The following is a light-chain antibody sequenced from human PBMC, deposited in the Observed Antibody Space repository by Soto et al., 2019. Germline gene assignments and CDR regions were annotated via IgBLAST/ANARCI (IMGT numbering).Light chain of an antibody. CDR1: SGHNSYA. V-gene: IGLV4-69*01. CDR2: LNSDGSH. Sequence: QPVLTQPPSASASLGASVKLTCTLSSGHNSYAIAWHQQQPEKGPRYLMKLNSDGSHSKGDGIPDRFSGSSSGAERYLTISSLQSEDEADSYCQTWSTDMRVFGGGTKLTVL. J-gene: IGLJ3*02. CDR3: QTWSTDMRV.